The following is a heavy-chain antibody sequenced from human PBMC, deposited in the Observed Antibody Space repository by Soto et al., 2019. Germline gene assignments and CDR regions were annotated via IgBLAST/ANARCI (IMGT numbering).Heavy chain of an antibody. J-gene: IGHJ6*03. Sequence: EVQLLESGGGLVQPGGSLRLSCAASGFTFSSYWMSWVRQAPGKGLAWVANIKQDGSEKYYVDSVKDRFTISRDNAKNSLYLQMNSLRAEDTAVYYCARVRAVKEYYYYDYMDVWGRGTTVTVSS. V-gene: IGHV3-7*01. CDR2: IKQDGSEK. CDR1: GFTFSSYW. CDR3: ARVRAVKEYYYYDYMDV. D-gene: IGHD4-17*01.